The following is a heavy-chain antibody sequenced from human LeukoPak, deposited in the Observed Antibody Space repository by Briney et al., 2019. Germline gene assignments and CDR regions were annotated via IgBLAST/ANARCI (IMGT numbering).Heavy chain of an antibody. Sequence: ASVKVSCKASGYTFTRYGISWVRQAPGQGLEWMGWISAYNGNTNYAQKLQGRVTMTTDTSTSTAYMELRSLRSDDTAVYYCARDRGIVGATAVDYWGQGTLVTVSS. CDR1: GYTFTRYG. D-gene: IGHD1-26*01. CDR2: ISAYNGNT. J-gene: IGHJ4*02. V-gene: IGHV1-18*01. CDR3: ARDRGIVGATAVDY.